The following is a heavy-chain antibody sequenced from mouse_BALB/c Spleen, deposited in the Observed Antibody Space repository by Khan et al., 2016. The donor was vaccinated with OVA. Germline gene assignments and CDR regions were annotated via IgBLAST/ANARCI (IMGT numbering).Heavy chain of an antibody. Sequence: EVQLQESGPGLVKPSQSLSLTCTVTGYSITSDYAWNWIRQFPGNKLEWMGYISYSGSTSYNPSLRSPISITRDKSKNQFFLQLNSVTTEDTATFYCARKNDYGYAMDYWGQGTSVTVSS. V-gene: IGHV3-2*02. CDR3: ARKNDYGYAMDY. CDR2: ISYSGST. D-gene: IGHD1-1*01. J-gene: IGHJ4*01. CDR1: GYSITSDYA.